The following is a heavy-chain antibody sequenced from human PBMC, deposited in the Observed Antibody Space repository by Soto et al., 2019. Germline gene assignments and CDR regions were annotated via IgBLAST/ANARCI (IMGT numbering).Heavy chain of an antibody. CDR3: DRSAAFHFYGLDA. V-gene: IGHV3-13*01. Sequence: EVLLVESGGGLAQPGGSVRLSCAASGFAFSNHDMHWVRQVTGKGLEWVSAIGTEGDTHYPDSVKGRFTISRENAENSLFLQMHILRAEDTAVDYCDRSAAFHFYGLDAWGPGTTVTFS. CDR2: IGTEGDT. CDR1: GFAFSNHD. D-gene: IGHD6-25*01. J-gene: IGHJ6*02.